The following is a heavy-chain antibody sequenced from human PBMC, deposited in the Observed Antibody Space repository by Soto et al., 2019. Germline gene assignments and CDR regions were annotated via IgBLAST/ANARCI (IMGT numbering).Heavy chain of an antibody. CDR2: ISAYNGNT. V-gene: IGHV1-18*01. D-gene: IGHD3-22*01. J-gene: IGHJ3*02. Sequence: ASVKVSCKASGYTFTSYGISWVRQAPGQGLEWMGWISAYNGNTNYAQKLQGRVTMTTDTSTSTAYMELRSLRSDDTAVYYCARVSKVERITMIVVVPPGAFDIWGQGTMVTVSS. CDR3: ARVSKVERITMIVVVPPGAFDI. CDR1: GYTFTSYG.